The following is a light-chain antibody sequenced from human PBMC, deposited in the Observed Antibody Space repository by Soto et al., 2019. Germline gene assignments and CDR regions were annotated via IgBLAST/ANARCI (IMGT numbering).Light chain of an antibody. Sequence: QSVRTRPASGYGSRRQSITISCTRTSSDVGGCNDVCWYQQHPGKAHKLRIYDVSNRPSGVSNRFSGSTSGNTASLTISGLQAEDEAASHCRSYTSSSTSVFGSGPKVTVL. CDR1: SSDVGGCND. CDR3: RSYTSSSTSV. V-gene: IGLV2-14*03. J-gene: IGLJ1*01. CDR2: DVS.